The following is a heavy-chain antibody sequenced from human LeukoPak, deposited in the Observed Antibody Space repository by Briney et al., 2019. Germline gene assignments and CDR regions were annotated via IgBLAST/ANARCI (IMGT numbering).Heavy chain of an antibody. CDR1: GFTFSSYS. V-gene: IGHV3-21*01. J-gene: IGHJ6*03. CDR2: ISSGSSFI. CDR3: ARSYCSSTSFKKGSYYYYMDV. Sequence: GGSLRLSCAASGFTFSSYSMNWVRQAPGKGLEWVSSISSGSSFIYYADSVKGRFTISRDNAKNSLYLQMNSLRAEDTAVYYCARSYCSSTSFKKGSYYYYMDVWGKGTTVTVSS. D-gene: IGHD2-2*01.